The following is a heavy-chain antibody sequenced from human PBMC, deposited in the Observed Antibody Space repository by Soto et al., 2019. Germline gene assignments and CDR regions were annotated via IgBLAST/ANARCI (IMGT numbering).Heavy chain of an antibody. J-gene: IGHJ4*02. CDR3: PKVNSIVGYGDHDY. Sequence: EVQLLESGGGLVQPGGSLRLSCAASGFTFTTYAMSWVRQPPGKGLEWVSGISSSGDIPYYADSVKGRFTISRDQSNKTVYLQMNSLRAEDTALYYCPKVNSIVGYGDHDYWGQGTLISVSS. CDR2: ISSSGDIP. D-gene: IGHD4-17*01. CDR1: GFTFTTYA. V-gene: IGHV3-23*01.